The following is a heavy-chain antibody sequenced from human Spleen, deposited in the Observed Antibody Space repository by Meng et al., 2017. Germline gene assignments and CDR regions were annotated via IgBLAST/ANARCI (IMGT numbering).Heavy chain of an antibody. V-gene: IGHV4-30-4*01. D-gene: IGHD6-19*01. CDR3: VRSSGWVKTGFDP. CDR2: IGHAGAL. J-gene: IGHJ5*02. Sequence: QVQLQESGPGLVKPSQTLSLTCTVSGGSIRSGDYYWSWIRQPPGKGLEWIGSIGHAGALYYTPSLKSRVTVSIDTSANQFHLTLTSVTAADTAVYYCVRSSGWVKTGFDPWGQGTLVTVSS. CDR1: GGSIRSGDYY.